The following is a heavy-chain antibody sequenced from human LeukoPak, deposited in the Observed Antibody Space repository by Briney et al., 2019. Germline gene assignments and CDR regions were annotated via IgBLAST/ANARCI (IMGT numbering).Heavy chain of an antibody. V-gene: IGHV4-39*07. D-gene: IGHD2-21*02. CDR3: ERDGVRINCGSDCYSDSFEY. J-gene: IGHJ4*02. CDR2: IFDSVST. CDR1: GASISGSNVD. Sequence: PSETLSLACTVSGASISGSNVDWGWIRQAPGKGLEWIGNIFDSVSTYIKSALQSRVTKSVDTSTNQFFMKLISVTVEETAVYYCERDGVRINCGSDCYSDSFEYWRQGLLVPVSS.